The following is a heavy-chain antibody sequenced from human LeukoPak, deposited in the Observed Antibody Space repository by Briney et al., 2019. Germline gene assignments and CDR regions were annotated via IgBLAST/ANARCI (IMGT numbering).Heavy chain of an antibody. J-gene: IGHJ5*02. V-gene: IGHV1-46*01. CDR1: GYTFTSYY. Sequence: ASVKVSCKASGYTFTSYYMHWVRQAPGQGLEWMGIINPSGGSTSYAQKFQGRVTMTRDTSTSTVYMELSSLRSEDTAVYYCARGAPIRVAVAATFDPWGQGTLVTVPS. CDR3: ARGAPIRVAVAATFDP. D-gene: IGHD6-19*01. CDR2: INPSGGST.